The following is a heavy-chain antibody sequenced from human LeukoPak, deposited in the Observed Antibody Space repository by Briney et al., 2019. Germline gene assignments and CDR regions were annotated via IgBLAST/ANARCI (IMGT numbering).Heavy chain of an antibody. V-gene: IGHV3-74*01. D-gene: IGHD2/OR15-2a*01. CDR2: INSDGSWT. J-gene: IGHJ4*02. CDR1: GGSISSSSYY. CDR3: VSFYETY. Sequence: ETLSLTCTVSGGSISSSSYYWGWVRQAPGKGLVWVSHINSDGSWTSYADSVKGRFTISKDNAKNTVYLQMNSLRAEDTAVYYCVSFYETYWGRGTLVTVSS.